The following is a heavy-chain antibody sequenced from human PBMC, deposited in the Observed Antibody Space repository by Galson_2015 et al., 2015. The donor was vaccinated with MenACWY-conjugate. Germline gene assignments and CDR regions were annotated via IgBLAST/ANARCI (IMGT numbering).Heavy chain of an antibody. Sequence: SLRLSCAASGFTFSSYSMNWVRQAPGKGLEWVSSISSSSSYIYYADSVKGRFTISRDNAKNSLYLQMNSLRAEDTAVYYCARVGSSSDYYGMDVWGQGTTVTVSS. D-gene: IGHD6-6*01. CDR1: GFTFSSYS. CDR2: ISSSSSYI. V-gene: IGHV3-21*01. J-gene: IGHJ6*02. CDR3: ARVGSSSDYYGMDV.